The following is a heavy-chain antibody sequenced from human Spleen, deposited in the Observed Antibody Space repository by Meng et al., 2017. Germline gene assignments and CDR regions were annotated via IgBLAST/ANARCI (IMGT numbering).Heavy chain of an antibody. CDR1: GFTVSNYY. D-gene: IGHD1-26*01. J-gene: IGHJ4*02. CDR2: IYSGGST. CDR3: ARDGGELLELDY. V-gene: IGHV3-53*01. Sequence: EVQLVASGGGLIQPGGSGRLSCAASGFTVSNYYMSWVRQAPGKGLEWVSLIYSGGSTYYADSVKGRFSISRDNSKNTLYLQMNSLRAEDTAVYYCARDGGELLELDYWGQGTLVTVSS.